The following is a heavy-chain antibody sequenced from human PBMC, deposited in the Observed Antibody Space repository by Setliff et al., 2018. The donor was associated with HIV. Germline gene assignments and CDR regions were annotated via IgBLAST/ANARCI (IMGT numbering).Heavy chain of an antibody. Sequence: ASVKVSCKTSGYTFTASYLHWVRQAPGQGLEWMGWISPYNGNTDYAQNFQGRVTMTTDTSTSTVYMELRSLISDDTAVYYCARGVLITFGYQNWFDPWGQGTLVTVSS. CDR1: GYTFTASY. J-gene: IGHJ5*02. V-gene: IGHV1-18*04. CDR3: ARGVLITFGYQNWFDP. D-gene: IGHD3-16*01. CDR2: ISPYNGNT.